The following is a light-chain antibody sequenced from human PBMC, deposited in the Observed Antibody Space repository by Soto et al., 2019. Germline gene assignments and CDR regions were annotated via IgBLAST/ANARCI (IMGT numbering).Light chain of an antibody. V-gene: IGKV3-11*01. Sequence: ETVMTQSPATLSVSPGERATLSCRASQSVSTNLAWYQQKPGQAPRLLIYDASNRATGIPARFSGSGSGTDFTLTISSLEPEDFAVYYCQQRSNWPGITFGQGTRLEI. J-gene: IGKJ5*01. CDR3: QQRSNWPGIT. CDR1: QSVSTN. CDR2: DAS.